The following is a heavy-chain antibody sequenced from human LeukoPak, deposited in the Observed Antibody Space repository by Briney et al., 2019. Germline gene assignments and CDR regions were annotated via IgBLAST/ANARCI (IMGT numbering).Heavy chain of an antibody. V-gene: IGHV3-30-3*01. CDR3: ARDFQQRLDY. CDR2: ISYDGSNK. J-gene: IGHJ4*02. D-gene: IGHD6-13*01. Sequence: QPGGSLRLSCAASGFTFSSYAMHWVRQAPGKGLEWVAVISYDGSNKYYADSVKGRFTISRDNSKSTLYLQMNSLRAEDTAVYYCARDFQQRLDYWGQGTLVTVSS. CDR1: GFTFSSYA.